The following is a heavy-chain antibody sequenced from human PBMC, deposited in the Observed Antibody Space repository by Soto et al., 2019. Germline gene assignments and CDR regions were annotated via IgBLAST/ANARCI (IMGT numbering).Heavy chain of an antibody. CDR3: ARDRVSLVFAYGDYGPDAFDI. J-gene: IGHJ3*02. Sequence: GGSLRLSCAASGFTFSSYSMNWVRQAPGKGLEWVSYIRSSSSTIYYADSVKGRFTISRDSAKNSLYLQMNSLRDEDTAMYYCARDRVSLVFAYGDYGPDAFDIWGQGTMVTVSS. CDR1: GFTFSSYS. CDR2: IRSSSSTI. V-gene: IGHV3-48*02. D-gene: IGHD4-17*01.